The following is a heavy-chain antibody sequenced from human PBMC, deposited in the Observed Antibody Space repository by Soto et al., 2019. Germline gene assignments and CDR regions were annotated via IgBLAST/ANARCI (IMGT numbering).Heavy chain of an antibody. D-gene: IGHD3-10*01. CDR2: ISAYNGNT. J-gene: IGHJ6*02. Sequence: QVQLVQSGAEVKKPGASVKVSCKASGYTFTSYGISWVRQAPGQGLEWMGWISAYNGNTNYAQKLQGRVNMTTDPSTSTAYMELRSLRSDDTAVYYCARDYYGSGSTLYYYGMDVWGQGTTVTVSS. CDR3: ARDYYGSGSTLYYYGMDV. V-gene: IGHV1-18*01. CDR1: GYTFTSYG.